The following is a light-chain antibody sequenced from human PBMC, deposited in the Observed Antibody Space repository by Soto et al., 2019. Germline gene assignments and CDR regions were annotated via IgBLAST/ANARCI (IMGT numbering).Light chain of an antibody. CDR2: DAS. CDR1: QNVNNW. CDR3: QHYNSYPWT. V-gene: IGKV1-5*01. J-gene: IGKJ1*01. Sequence: DIQMTQTPSTLSASVGDRVTITCRASQNVNNWLAWYQQKPGKVPKLLIYDASSLEDGVPSRFSGGGSGTDFTLTISSLQPDDFATYYCQHYNSYPWTFGQGTKVEIK.